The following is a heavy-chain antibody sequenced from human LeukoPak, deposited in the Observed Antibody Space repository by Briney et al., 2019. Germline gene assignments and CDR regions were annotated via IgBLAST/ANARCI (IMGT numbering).Heavy chain of an antibody. V-gene: IGHV3-33*01. Sequence: GGSLRLSCAASGFTFSSFGMHWVRQAPVKELEWVAVIWYDGTNKYYADSVKGRFTISRDNSKNTLYLQMNSLRAEDTAIYYCARDVVPMVRGVPQGIDYWGQGSLVTVSS. CDR3: ARDVVPMVRGVPQGIDY. CDR2: IWYDGTNK. CDR1: GFTFSSFG. J-gene: IGHJ4*02. D-gene: IGHD3-10*01.